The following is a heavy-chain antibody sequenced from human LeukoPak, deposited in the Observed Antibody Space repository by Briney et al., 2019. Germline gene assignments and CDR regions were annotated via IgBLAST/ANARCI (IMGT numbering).Heavy chain of an antibody. CDR2: IYYSGST. CDR3: ARDSSGSDAFDI. V-gene: IGHV4-59*01. CDR1: GGSISSYY. J-gene: IGHJ3*02. D-gene: IGHD3-3*01. Sequence: SETLSLTCTVSGGSISSYYWSWIRQPPGKGLEWIGYIYYSGSTNYNPSLKSRVTISVDTSKNQFSLKLSSVTAADTAVYYCARDSSGSDAFDIWGQGTMVTVSS.